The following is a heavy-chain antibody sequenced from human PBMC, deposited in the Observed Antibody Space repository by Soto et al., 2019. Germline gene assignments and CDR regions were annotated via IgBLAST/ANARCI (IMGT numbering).Heavy chain of an antibody. CDR1: GFSFSSLA. D-gene: IGHD2-21*02. V-gene: IGHV3-23*01. CDR2: ISGRGVDT. Sequence: GSLLLACTASGFSFSSLAMSWVRQAPGKGLEWVPSISGRGVDTLYADSVKGRFTISRDNSRNTLYLQVNSLRAEDTAVYYCAKDQTEVTLFDYWGQGTLVTVSS. J-gene: IGHJ4*02. CDR3: AKDQTEVTLFDY.